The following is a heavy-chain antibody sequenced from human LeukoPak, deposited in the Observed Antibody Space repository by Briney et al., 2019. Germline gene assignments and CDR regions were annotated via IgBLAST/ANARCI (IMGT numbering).Heavy chain of an antibody. CDR1: GFTFSSYS. CDR2: IISISSHI. J-gene: IGHJ6*03. V-gene: IGHV3-21*01. CDR3: ARTRAPSNGRVLYYMDV. D-gene: IGHD2-2*01. Sequence: GGSLRLSCAASGFTFSSYSMNWVRQAPGKALEWVASIISISSHIYYADSVKGRFTISRDNAKNSLYLQMYSLRAEDTAVYYCARTRAPSNGRVLYYMDVWGKGTTVTVSS.